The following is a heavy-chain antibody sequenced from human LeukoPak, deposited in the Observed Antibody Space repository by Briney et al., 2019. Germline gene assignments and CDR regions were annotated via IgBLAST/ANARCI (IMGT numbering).Heavy chain of an antibody. CDR1: GFTISSDV. J-gene: IGHJ4*02. Sequence: GGSLRLSCAASGFTISSDVVRCARQARGKAQVWVSAISPNGDATYYADSAKGRFTISRDNSKNTLYLQMNSLRADDAAVYSCAKDLFSGAWYWRGFDYWGQGTLVTVSS. CDR3: AKDLFSGAWYWRGFDY. D-gene: IGHD6-19*01. V-gene: IGHV3-23*01. CDR2: ISPNGDAT.